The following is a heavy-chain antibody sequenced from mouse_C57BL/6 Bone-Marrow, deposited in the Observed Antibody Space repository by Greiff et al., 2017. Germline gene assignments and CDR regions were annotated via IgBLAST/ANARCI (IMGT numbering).Heavy chain of an antibody. CDR2: IDPENGDT. Sequence: EVQLQQSGAELVRPGASVKLSCTASGFNITDDYMHWVKQRPEQGLEWIGWIDPENGDTEYASKFQGKATITADTSSNTAYLQLSSLTSEDTAVYCSTTYAAMDYWGQGTSVTVSS. CDR3: TTYAAMDY. V-gene: IGHV14-4*01. CDR1: GFNITDDY. J-gene: IGHJ4*01.